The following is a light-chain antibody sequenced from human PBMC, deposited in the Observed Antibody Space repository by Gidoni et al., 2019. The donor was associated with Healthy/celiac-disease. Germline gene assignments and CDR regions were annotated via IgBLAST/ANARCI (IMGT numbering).Light chain of an antibody. CDR3: SSYAGSNNYV. J-gene: IGLJ1*01. CDR1: SSDVGGYNY. CDR2: EVS. V-gene: IGLV2-8*01. Sequence: QSALTQPPSASGTPGQAVTISCTGTSSDVGGYNYVSWYQQHPGTAPKLMIYEVSKRPSGVPDRFFGSKSGNTASLTVSGLQAEDEADYYCSSYAGSNNYVFGTGTKVTVL.